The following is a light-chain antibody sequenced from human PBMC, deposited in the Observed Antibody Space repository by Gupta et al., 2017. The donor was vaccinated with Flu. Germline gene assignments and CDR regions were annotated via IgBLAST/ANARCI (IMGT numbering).Light chain of an antibody. J-gene: IGLJ3*02. V-gene: IGLV2-8*01. CDR3: SSFAGNNNLV. CDR1: SSDVGGYNY. Sequence: QSALTQPPSASGSPGQSVIISCTGTSSDVGGYNYVSWYQQYPGKALKLMIYEVSKRPSGVPDRFSGSKSGNTASLTVSGLQPEDEADYHCSSFAGNNNLVFGGGTKLTVL. CDR2: EVS.